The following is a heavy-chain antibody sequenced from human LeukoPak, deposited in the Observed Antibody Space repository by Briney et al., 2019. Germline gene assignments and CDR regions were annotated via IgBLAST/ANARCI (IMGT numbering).Heavy chain of an antibody. CDR2: ISSSSRSK. V-gene: IGHV3-21*01. CDR3: ARARRDGYPLLY. CDR1: GFIVTGNY. D-gene: IGHD5-24*01. J-gene: IGHJ4*02. Sequence: PGGSLRLSCAVSGFIVTGNYMTWVRQAPGKGLEWVSSISSSSRSKYYADSVKGRFTISRDNAKNSLYLQMNSLRAEDTAVYYCARARRDGYPLLYWGQGTLVTVSS.